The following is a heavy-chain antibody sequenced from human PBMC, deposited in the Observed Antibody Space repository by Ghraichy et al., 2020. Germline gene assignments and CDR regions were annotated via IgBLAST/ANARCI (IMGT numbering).Heavy chain of an antibody. CDR3: AKVLVQRYGNGALDV. D-gene: IGHD3-16*01. V-gene: IGHV3-43D*04. CDR2: ISWEGTST. Sequence: GGSLRLSCEASGFSFGEYGMHWVRHAPGKGLEWVSLISWEGTSTDYEDSVMGRFTVTRDNSKNSLYLQMNNLRPEDTALYFCAKVLVQRYGNGALDVWGRGTMVTVSS. J-gene: IGHJ3*01. CDR1: GFSFGEYG.